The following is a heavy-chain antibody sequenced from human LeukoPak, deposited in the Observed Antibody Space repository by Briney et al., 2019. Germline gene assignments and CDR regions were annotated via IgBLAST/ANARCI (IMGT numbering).Heavy chain of an antibody. J-gene: IGHJ3*02. D-gene: IGHD4-23*01. CDR1: GGFNTHYY. CDR3: ARPLGGNSPYDAFDI. V-gene: IGHV4-59*12. CDR2: IYHSGST. Sequence: PSETLSLTCSVSGGFNTHYYWTWIRQPPGKGLELIGYIYHSGSTNYNPSLNSRVTISVDTSKNHFSLKLSSVTAADTAVYYCARPLGGNSPYDAFDIWGQGTMVTVSS.